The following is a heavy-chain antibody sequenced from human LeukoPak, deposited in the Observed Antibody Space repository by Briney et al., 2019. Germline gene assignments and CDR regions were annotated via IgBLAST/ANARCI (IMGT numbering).Heavy chain of an antibody. CDR3: AKARGQYSSSSYFDY. Sequence: GGSLRLSCAASEFTFSTYCMHWVRQAPGKGLVWVSRINSDGTNTDYADSVKGRFTISRDNSKNTLYLQMNSLRAEDTAVYYCAKARGQYSSSSYFDYWGQGTLVTVSS. CDR2: INSDGTNT. J-gene: IGHJ4*02. V-gene: IGHV3-74*01. CDR1: EFTFSTYC. D-gene: IGHD6-13*01.